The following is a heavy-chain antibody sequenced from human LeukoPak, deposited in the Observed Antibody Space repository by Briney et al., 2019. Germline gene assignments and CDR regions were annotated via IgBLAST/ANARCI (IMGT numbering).Heavy chain of an antibody. CDR1: GFTFSTYS. CDR2: ISSSGSTI. CDR3: ARGPFDGGYLEY. J-gene: IGHJ4*02. Sequence: GGSLRLSCAASGFTFSTYSMNWVRQAPGKGLEWVSYISSSGSTIYYADSVKGRFTISRDNAKNSLYLQMNSLRAEDTAVYYCARGPFDGGYLEYWGQGTLVTVSS. D-gene: IGHD3-22*01. V-gene: IGHV3-48*01.